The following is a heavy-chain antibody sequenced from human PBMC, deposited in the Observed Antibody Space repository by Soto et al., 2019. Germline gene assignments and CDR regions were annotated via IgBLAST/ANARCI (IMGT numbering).Heavy chain of an antibody. J-gene: IGHJ5*02. CDR2: IIPIFGTV. Sequence: QIQLLQSGAEVKKSGSSVKVSCKASGGGFSSYAINWVRQAPGQGLEWMGGIIPIFGTVNYAQKFQGRVTITADGLTTTVYLELNSLRSDDTAVYYCARSYGSGSYGYFEPWGQGTLVTVSS. V-gene: IGHV1-69*01. D-gene: IGHD3-10*01. CDR1: GGGFSSYA. CDR3: ARSYGSGSYGYFEP.